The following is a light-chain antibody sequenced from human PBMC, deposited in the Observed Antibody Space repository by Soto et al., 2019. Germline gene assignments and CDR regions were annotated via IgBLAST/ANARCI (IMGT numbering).Light chain of an antibody. J-gene: IGKJ1*01. CDR3: QQYGSSRT. Sequence: ESVLTPSAGTLSLSPGERATLSCRASQSVSSSYLAWYQQKPGQAPRLLIYGASSRATGIPDRFSGSGSGTDFTLTISRLEPEDFAVYYCQQYGSSRTFGQGTKVDIK. V-gene: IGKV3-20*01. CDR2: GAS. CDR1: QSVSSSY.